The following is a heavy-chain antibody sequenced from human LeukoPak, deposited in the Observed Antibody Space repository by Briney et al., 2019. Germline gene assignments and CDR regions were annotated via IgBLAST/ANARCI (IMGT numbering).Heavy chain of an antibody. CDR1: EFTFSGSA. CDR3: TFLGYCTNGVCRDYFDY. J-gene: IGHJ4*02. V-gene: IGHV3-73*01. D-gene: IGHD2-8*01. Sequence: PGGSLRLSCAASEFTFSGSAMHWVRQASGKGLEWVGRIRSKANSYATAYAASVKGRFTISRDDSKNTAYLQMNSLKTEDTAVYYCTFLGYCTNGVCRDYFDYWGQGTLVTVSS. CDR2: IRSKANSYAT.